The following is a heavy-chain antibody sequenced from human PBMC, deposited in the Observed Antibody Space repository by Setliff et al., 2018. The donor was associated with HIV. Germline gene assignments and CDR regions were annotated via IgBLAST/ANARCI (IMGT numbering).Heavy chain of an antibody. Sequence: GGSLRLSCAASGFTFSDAWMSWVRQAPGKGLEWVARIKNRANGGTTHYAAPVNGRFTISRDDSKNTLYLQMNSLKTEDTAVYYCSTDLPSNGFFPDYWGQGTLVT. J-gene: IGHJ4*02. V-gene: IGHV3-15*01. CDR3: STDLPSNGFFPDY. CDR2: IKNRANGGTT. CDR1: GFTFSDAW. D-gene: IGHD5-18*01.